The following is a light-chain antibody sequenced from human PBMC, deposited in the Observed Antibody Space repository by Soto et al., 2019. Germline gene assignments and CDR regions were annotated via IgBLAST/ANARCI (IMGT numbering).Light chain of an antibody. CDR3: QSYDTRLSGWV. J-gene: IGLJ3*02. Sequence: QSVLTQPPSVSGAPGQRVTISCTGSSSNIGAGYDVHWYQQLPETAPKVLIYGNNRRPSGVPDRFSGSKSGTSASLTITGLQTEDEADYYCQSYDTRLSGWVFGGGTKLTVL. CDR1: SSNIGAGYD. V-gene: IGLV1-40*01. CDR2: GNN.